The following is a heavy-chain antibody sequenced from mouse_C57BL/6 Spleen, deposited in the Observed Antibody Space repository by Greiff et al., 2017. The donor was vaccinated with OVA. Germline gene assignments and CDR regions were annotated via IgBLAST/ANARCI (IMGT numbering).Heavy chain of an antibody. CDR1: GYTFTDYE. CDR2: IDPETGGT. CDR3: TRDGWLKGYYYAMDY. Sequence: LVESGAELVRPGASVTLSCKASGYTFTDYEMHWVKQTPVHGLEWIGAIDPETGGTAYNQKFKGKAILTADKSSSTAYMELRSLTSEDSAVYYCTRDGWLKGYYYAMDYWGQGTSVTVSS. J-gene: IGHJ4*01. V-gene: IGHV1-15*01. D-gene: IGHD2-3*01.